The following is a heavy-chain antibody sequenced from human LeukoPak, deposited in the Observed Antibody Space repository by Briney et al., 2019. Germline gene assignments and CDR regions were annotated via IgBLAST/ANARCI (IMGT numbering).Heavy chain of an antibody. CDR2: ISGSGGST. Sequence: GGSLRLSCAASGFTFSSYAMSWVRQAPGKGLEWVSAISGSGGSTYYADSVKGRFTISRDNSKNTLYLQMNSLRAEDTVVYYCAKDLSDSSSWYPGPHWFDPWGQGTLVTVSS. J-gene: IGHJ5*02. CDR3: AKDLSDSSSWYPGPHWFDP. CDR1: GFTFSSYA. D-gene: IGHD6-13*01. V-gene: IGHV3-23*01.